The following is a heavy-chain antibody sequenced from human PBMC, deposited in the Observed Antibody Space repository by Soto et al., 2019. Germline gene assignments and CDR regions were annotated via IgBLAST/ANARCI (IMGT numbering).Heavy chain of an antibody. CDR3: AKLRNHYCMDV. V-gene: IGHV4-59*08. J-gene: IGHJ6*03. Sequence: QVQLQESGPGLVKPSETLSLTCSVSGGSIDGLYWTWVRQSPGRGLEWIGWIYYSGTTTYNPSLESRVAMSVDTSKNQFSLKLNSVTAADTAIYSCAKLRNHYCMDVWGRGTTVAVSS. CDR2: IYYSGTT. CDR1: GGSIDGLY.